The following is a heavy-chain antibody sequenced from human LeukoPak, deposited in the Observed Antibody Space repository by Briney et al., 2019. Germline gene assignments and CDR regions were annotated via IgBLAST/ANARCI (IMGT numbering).Heavy chain of an antibody. J-gene: IGHJ4*02. CDR3: ARRWELFDY. Sequence: GGSLRLSCEASGVTFSSYVMSWVRQAPGKGLEWVSYISSSGSTIYYADSVKGRFTISRDNAKNSLYLQMNSLRAEDTAVYYCARRWELFDYWGQGTLVTVSS. V-gene: IGHV3-48*04. D-gene: IGHD1-26*01. CDR1: GVTFSSYV. CDR2: ISSSGSTI.